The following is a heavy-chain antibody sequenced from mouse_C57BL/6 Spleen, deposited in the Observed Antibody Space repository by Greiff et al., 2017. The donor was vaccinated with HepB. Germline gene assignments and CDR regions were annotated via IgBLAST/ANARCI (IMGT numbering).Heavy chain of an antibody. CDR2: IDPSDSYT. CDR3: GAGSYYAMDY. D-gene: IGHD3-3*01. V-gene: IGHV1-69*01. CDR1: GYTFTSYW. J-gene: IGHJ4*01. Sequence: QVQLQQPGAELVMPGASVKLSCKASGYTFTSYWMHWVKQSPGQGLEWIGEIDPSDSYTNYNQKFKGKSTLTVDKSSSTAYMQLSSLTSEDSAVYYCGAGSYYAMDYWGQGTSVTVSS.